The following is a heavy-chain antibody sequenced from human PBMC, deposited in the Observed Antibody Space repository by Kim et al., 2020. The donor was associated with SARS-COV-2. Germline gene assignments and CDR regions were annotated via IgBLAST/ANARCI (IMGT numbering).Heavy chain of an antibody. D-gene: IGHD2-15*01. J-gene: IGHJ4*02. CDR3: AKDLGIRGGIGYCSGGSCYAFDY. Sequence: GGSLRLSCAASGFTFSSYGMHWVRQAPGKGLEWVAVISYDGSNKYYADSVKGRFTISRDNSKNTLYLQMNSLRAEDTAVYYCAKDLGIRGGIGYCSGGSCYAFDYWGQGTLVTVSS. CDR2: ISYDGSNK. V-gene: IGHV3-30*18. CDR1: GFTFSSYG.